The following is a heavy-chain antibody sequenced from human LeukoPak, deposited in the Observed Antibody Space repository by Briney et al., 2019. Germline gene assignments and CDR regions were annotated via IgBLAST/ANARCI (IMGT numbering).Heavy chain of an antibody. D-gene: IGHD3-22*01. CDR1: GGTFSSYA. V-gene: IGHV1-69*05. Sequence: SVKVSCKASGGTFSSYAISWVRQAPGQGLEWMGGIIPIFGTANYAQKFQGRVTITTDESTSAAYMELSSLRSEDTAVYYCARVSYYDSSGCFDYWGQGTLVTVSS. CDR3: ARVSYYDSSGCFDY. J-gene: IGHJ4*02. CDR2: IIPIFGTA.